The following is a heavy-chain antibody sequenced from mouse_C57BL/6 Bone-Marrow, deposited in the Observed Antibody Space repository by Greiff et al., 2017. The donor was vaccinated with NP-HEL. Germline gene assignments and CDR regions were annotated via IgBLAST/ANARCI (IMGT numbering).Heavy chain of an antibody. J-gene: IGHJ1*03. V-gene: IGHV1-55*01. CDR3: ARGYSNYGYWYFDV. CDR1: GYTFTSYW. D-gene: IGHD2-5*01. Sequence: QVQLQQPGAELVKPGASVKMSCKASGYTFTSYWITWVKQRPGQGLEWIGDIYPGSGSTNYNEKFKSKATLTVDTSSSTAYMQLSSLTSEDAAGYYCARGYSNYGYWYFDVWGTGTTVTVSS. CDR2: IYPGSGST.